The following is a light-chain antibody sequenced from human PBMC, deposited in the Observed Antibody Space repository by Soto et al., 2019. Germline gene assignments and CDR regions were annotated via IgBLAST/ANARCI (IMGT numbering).Light chain of an antibody. CDR1: QTISSW. Sequence: DIQMTQSPSTLSSSVGDRFTITFLASQTISSWLACFQQKPGKAPKLLMYDASSLESGVPSRFSGSGSGTEFTLTISSLQPDDFAAYYCQQYGTYLWTFGQGTKVDI. V-gene: IGKV1-5*01. CDR2: DAS. J-gene: IGKJ1*01. CDR3: QQYGTYLWT.